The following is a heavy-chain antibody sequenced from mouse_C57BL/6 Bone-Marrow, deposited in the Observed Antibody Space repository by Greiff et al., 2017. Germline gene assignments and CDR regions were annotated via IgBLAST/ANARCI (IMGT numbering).Heavy chain of an antibody. J-gene: IGHJ2*01. D-gene: IGHD1-1*02. V-gene: IGHV1-52*01. CDR3: ARGSYYAFFDY. Sequence: QVQLQQPGAELVRPGSSVKLSCKASGYTFTSYWMHWVKQRPIQGLEWIGNIDPSDSETHYNQKFKDKATLTVDKSSSTAYMQLSSLTSEDSAVYYCARGSYYAFFDYWGQGTTLTVSS. CDR2: IDPSDSET. CDR1: GYTFTSYW.